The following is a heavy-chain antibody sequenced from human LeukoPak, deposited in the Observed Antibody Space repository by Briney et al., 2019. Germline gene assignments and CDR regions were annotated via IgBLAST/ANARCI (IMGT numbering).Heavy chain of an antibody. CDR1: GGTFSSYA. CDR3: ARDFNVAAADYHFDP. Sequence: VSVKVSCKASGGTFSSYAISWVRQAPGQGLEWMGWISAYNGNTNYAQKLQGRVTMTTDTSTSTAYMELRSLRSDDTAVYYCARDFNVAAADYHFDPWGQGTLVTVSS. CDR2: ISAYNGNT. D-gene: IGHD6-13*01. V-gene: IGHV1-18*01. J-gene: IGHJ5*02.